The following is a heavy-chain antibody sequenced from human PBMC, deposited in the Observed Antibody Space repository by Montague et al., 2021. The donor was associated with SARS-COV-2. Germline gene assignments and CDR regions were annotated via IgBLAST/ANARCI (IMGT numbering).Heavy chain of an antibody. CDR3: ARRVTGTTVHYYYYGMDV. CDR1: GGSISSSIYY. J-gene: IGHJ6*02. V-gene: IGHV4-39*01. CDR2: IYYSGST. Sequence: SETLSLTCTVSGGSISSSIYYWGWIRQPPGKGLEWIGSIYYSGSTYYNPYLKSRVTISVDTSKNQFSLKLSSATAAGTAVYYCARRVTGTTVHYYYYGMDVWGQGTTVTVSS. D-gene: IGHD1-20*01.